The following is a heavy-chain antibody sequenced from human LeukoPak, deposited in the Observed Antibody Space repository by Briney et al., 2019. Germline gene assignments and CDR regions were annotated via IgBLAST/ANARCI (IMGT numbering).Heavy chain of an antibody. CDR2: ISGSGGST. V-gene: IGHV3-23*01. CDR1: GFTVSSNY. D-gene: IGHD3-10*01. J-gene: IGHJ4*02. Sequence: GGSLRPSCAASGFTVSSNYMSWVRQAPGKGLEWVSAISGSGGSTYYADSVKGRFTISRDNSKNTLYLQMNSLRAEDTAVYYCAKAEVSGFGELRYWGQGTLVTVSS. CDR3: AKAEVSGFGELRY.